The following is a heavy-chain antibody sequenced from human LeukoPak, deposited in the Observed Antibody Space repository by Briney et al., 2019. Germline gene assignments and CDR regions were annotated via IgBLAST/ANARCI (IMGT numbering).Heavy chain of an antibody. CDR1: GGTFSSYA. Sequence: SVKVSCKASGGTFSSYAISWVRQAPGQGLEWMGGIIPIFGTANYAQKFQGRVTITTDESTSTAYMELSSLRSEDTAVYYCARVEGGSSSWYVLDYWGQGTLVTVSS. V-gene: IGHV1-69*05. CDR2: IIPIFGTA. CDR3: ARVEGGSSSWYVLDY. D-gene: IGHD6-13*01. J-gene: IGHJ4*02.